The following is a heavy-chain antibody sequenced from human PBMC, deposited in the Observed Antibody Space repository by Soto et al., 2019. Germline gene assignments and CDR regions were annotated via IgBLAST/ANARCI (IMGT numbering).Heavy chain of an antibody. V-gene: IGHV3-23*01. CDR2: ITPTGDLT. CDR1: GFTFTSYA. D-gene: IGHD3-16*01. J-gene: IGHJ6*02. CDR3: SGGKDDPPYYFYYAMDV. Sequence: EVQLLESGGGLVQPGGSLRLSCVASGFTFTSYAMNWVRQTQGKGLEWVSTITPTGDLTYYADSVKGRFTIFRDNSRNILYLQMNSLRAEDTAIYYCSGGKDDPPYYFYYAMDVWGQGTTVTVSS.